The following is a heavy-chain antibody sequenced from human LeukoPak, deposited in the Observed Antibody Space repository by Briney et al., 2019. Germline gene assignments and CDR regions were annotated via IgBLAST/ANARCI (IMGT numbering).Heavy chain of an antibody. CDR1: GFTFINAW. Sequence: GGSLRLSCEASGFTFINAWMTWVRQAPGKGLEWVGRIKSKTDGGTTDYAAPVKGRFTISRDDSKNTLHLQMSSLKTEDTAVYYCTTGPVVYSGYDNPESWGQGTVVTVSS. J-gene: IGHJ4*02. CDR3: TTGPVVYSGYDNPES. D-gene: IGHD5-12*01. V-gene: IGHV3-15*01. CDR2: IKSKTDGGTT.